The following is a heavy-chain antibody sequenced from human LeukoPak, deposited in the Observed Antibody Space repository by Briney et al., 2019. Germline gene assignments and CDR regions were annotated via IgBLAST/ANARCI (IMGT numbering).Heavy chain of an antibody. CDR1: GFTFSSYA. J-gene: IGHJ4*02. V-gene: IGHV3-23*01. Sequence: GGSLRLSCAASGFTFSSYAMSWVRQAPGKGLEWVSAISGSGGSTYYADSVKGRFTISRDNSKNTLYLQMNSLRAEDTAVYYCAKALGIVVVPAAMNWGQGTLVTVSS. CDR2: ISGSGGST. D-gene: IGHD2-2*01. CDR3: AKALGIVVVPAAMN.